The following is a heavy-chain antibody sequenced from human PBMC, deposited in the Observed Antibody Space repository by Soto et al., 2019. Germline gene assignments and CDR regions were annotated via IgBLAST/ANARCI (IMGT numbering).Heavy chain of an antibody. J-gene: IGHJ6*02. D-gene: IGHD6-13*01. Sequence: GGSLRLSCAASGFTFSSYAMSWVRQAPGKGLEWVSAISGSGGSTYYADSVKGRFTISRDNSKNTLYLQMNSLRAEDTAVYYCAKSGWYLEGYYYYGMDVWGQGTTVTVSS. CDR1: GFTFSSYA. CDR2: ISGSGGST. V-gene: IGHV3-23*01. CDR3: AKSGWYLEGYYYYGMDV.